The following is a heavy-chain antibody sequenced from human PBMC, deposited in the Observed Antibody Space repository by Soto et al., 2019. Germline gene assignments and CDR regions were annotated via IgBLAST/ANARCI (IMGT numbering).Heavy chain of an antibody. V-gene: IGHV3-23*01. Sequence: GGSLRLSCAASGFIFRNYAMSWVRQAPGKGLEWVSIISDSGGGTYYADSVKGRFTISRDNSKNTLYLQMNSLRAEDTAVYYCAKSSFGTLTTVGTADYWGQGTLVTVSS. CDR1: GFIFRNYA. J-gene: IGHJ4*02. CDR2: ISDSGGGT. D-gene: IGHD4-17*01. CDR3: AKSSFGTLTTVGTADY.